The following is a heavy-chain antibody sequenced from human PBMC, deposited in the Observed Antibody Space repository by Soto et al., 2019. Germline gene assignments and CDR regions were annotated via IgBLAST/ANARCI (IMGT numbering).Heavy chain of an antibody. J-gene: IGHJ2*01. CDR3: AREIMPLTNDWYFDL. Sequence: SETLSLTCTVSGGSISSSSYYWGWIRQPPGKGLEWIGSIYYSGSTYYNPSLKSRVTISVDTSKNQFSLRLSSVTAADTAVYYCAREIMPLTNDWYFDLWGRGTLVTVSS. V-gene: IGHV4-39*07. CDR2: IYYSGST. CDR1: GGSISSSSYY. D-gene: IGHD2-8*01.